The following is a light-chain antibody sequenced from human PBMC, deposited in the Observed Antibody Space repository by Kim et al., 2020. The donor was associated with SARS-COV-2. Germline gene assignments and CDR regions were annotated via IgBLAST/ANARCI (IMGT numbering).Light chain of an antibody. CDR3: QAWDRTDVV. Sequence: SYELTQPPSVSVAPGQTATITCSGDELSDKYSFWYQQKPGQSPVLVIYKNDERPSGIPERFSGSNSGNAATLTISGTQTVDEADYYCQAWDRTDVVFGGG. V-gene: IGLV3-1*01. CDR1: ELSDKY. J-gene: IGLJ2*01. CDR2: KND.